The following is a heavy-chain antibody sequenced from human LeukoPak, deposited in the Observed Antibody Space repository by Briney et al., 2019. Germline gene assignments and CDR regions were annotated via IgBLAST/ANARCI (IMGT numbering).Heavy chain of an antibody. CDR1: SGSINNYY. CDR2: ILSSGST. Sequence: SETLSLTYTVSSGSINNYYWSWIRQTPGKGLEWIGYILSSGSTNYNPSVKSRVTISVDTSKNQFSLKLSSVTAADTAVYYCARTNQISETAFDIWGQGTMVIVTS. V-gene: IGHV4-59*01. D-gene: IGHD1-14*01. CDR3: ARTNQISETAFDI. J-gene: IGHJ3*02.